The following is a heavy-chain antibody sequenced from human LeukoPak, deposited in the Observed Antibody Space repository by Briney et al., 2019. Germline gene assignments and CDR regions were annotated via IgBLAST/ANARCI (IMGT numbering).Heavy chain of an antibody. CDR1: GFTFSSYA. D-gene: IGHD1-1*01. CDR2: ISGSGGST. J-gene: IGHJ4*02. Sequence: GGSLRLSCAASGFTFSSYAMSWVRHAPGKGLEWVSAISGSGGSTYYAESVKGRFTISRDNSKNTLYLQMNSLRAEDTAVYYCAKPQWKYYFDYWGQGTLVTVSS. V-gene: IGHV3-23*01. CDR3: AKPQWKYYFDY.